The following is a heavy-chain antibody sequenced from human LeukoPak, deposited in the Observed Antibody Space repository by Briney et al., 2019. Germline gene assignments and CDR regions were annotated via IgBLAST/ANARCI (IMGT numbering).Heavy chain of an antibody. J-gene: IGHJ4*02. V-gene: IGHV3-30-3*01. D-gene: IGHD3-10*01. CDR2: ISYDGSNK. CDR3: ARASYDGAGSYYLGGDY. CDR1: RFTFTSYA. Sequence: GGSLRLSCAAYRFTFTSYAMHWVRQAPDKGLEWVAVISYDGSNKHYADSVKGRFTISRDNSKNTLYLQMSGLRAEDTAVYYCARASYDGAGSYYLGGDYWGQGTLVTVSS.